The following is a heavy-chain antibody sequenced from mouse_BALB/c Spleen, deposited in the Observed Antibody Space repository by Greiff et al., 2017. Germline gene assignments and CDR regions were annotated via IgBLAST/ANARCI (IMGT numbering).Heavy chain of an antibody. CDR3: ARRTTGYAMDY. CDR2: IYWDDDK. J-gene: IGHJ4*01. V-gene: IGHV8-12*01. Sequence: QVTLKVSGPGILQPSQTLSLTCSFSGFSLSTSGMGVSWIRQPSGKGLEWLAHIYWDDDKRYNPSLKSRLTISKDTSRNQVFLKITSVDTADTATYYCARRTTGYAMDYWGQGTSVTVSS. D-gene: IGHD1-1*01. CDR1: GFSLSTSGMG.